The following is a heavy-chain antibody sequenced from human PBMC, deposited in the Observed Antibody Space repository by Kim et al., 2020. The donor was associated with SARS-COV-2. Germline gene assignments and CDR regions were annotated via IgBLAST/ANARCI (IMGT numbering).Heavy chain of an antibody. J-gene: IGHJ6*02. D-gene: IGHD6-13*01. Sequence: GGSLRLSCAASGFTFSTYSMNWVRQAPGKGLEWVSSICGINGYKYSEASLKSRITISRDNAKKPLYLHMFCVSAEDTAVYYCSRGSPPSDYSYYGFVVWGQGTTVTVS. CDR2: ICGINGYK. CDR3: SRGSPPSDYSYYGFVV. CDR1: GFTFSTYS. V-gene: IGHV3-21*01.